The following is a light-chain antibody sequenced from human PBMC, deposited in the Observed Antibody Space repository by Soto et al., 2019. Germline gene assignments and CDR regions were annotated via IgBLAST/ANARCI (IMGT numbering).Light chain of an antibody. J-gene: IGLJ2*01. CDR3: QSYDSSLSVV. Sequence: QSVLTQPPSVSWAPGQRVTISCTGSSSNIGAGYNVHWYQQLPGTAPKILIYGNSNRPSGVPDRFSGSKSGTSASLAITGLQAEDEADYYCQSYDSSLSVVFGGGTKLTVL. CDR1: SSNIGAGYN. CDR2: GNS. V-gene: IGLV1-40*01.